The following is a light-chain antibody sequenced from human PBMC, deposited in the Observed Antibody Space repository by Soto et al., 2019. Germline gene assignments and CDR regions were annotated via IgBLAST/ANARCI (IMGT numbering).Light chain of an antibody. CDR1: QSVGSY. Sequence: EIVLTQSPATLSLSPGERATLSCRASQSVGSYLACYQHKPGQAPRLLIYDASNRATGIPARFSGSGSGTDFTLTISSLESEDFAVYYCQKRSNWPPITFGQGTRLEIK. CDR2: DAS. CDR3: QKRSNWPPIT. V-gene: IGKV3-11*01. J-gene: IGKJ5*01.